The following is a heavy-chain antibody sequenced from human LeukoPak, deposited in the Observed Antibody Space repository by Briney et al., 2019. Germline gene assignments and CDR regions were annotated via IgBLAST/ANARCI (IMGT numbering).Heavy chain of an antibody. CDR1: GFTFSNSW. CDR2: INTDGSST. J-gene: IGHJ4*02. CDR3: ARRKYYYDSSGHSGFDY. Sequence: PGGSLRLSCAASGFTFSNSWMHWVRQTPGKGLVWVSRINTDGSSTSYADSVKGRFTISRDNAENTLYLQMNSLRAEDTAVYYCARRKYYYDSSGHSGFDYWGQGTLVTVSS. D-gene: IGHD3-22*01. V-gene: IGHV3-74*01.